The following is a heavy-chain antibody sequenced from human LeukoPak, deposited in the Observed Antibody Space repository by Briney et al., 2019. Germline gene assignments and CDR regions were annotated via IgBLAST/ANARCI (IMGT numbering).Heavy chain of an antibody. CDR3: AKEGGYSGYGFDY. CDR1: GFTFDDYA. CDR2: ISWDGGST. Sequence: PGGSLRLSCAASGFTFDDYAMHWVRQAPGKGLEWVSLISWDGGSTYYADSVKGRFTISRDNSKNSLYLQMNSLRAEDTALYYCAKEGGYSGYGFDYWGQGTLVTVSS. D-gene: IGHD5-12*01. V-gene: IGHV3-43D*03. J-gene: IGHJ4*02.